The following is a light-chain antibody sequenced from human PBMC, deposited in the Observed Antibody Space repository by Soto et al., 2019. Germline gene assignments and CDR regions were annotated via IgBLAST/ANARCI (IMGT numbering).Light chain of an antibody. Sequence: DFQMTQPPSPLSASVGDRFTITCRASQNIRSRLAWFQQKPGKDPXXLIYDASSLESGVPQRFIGIGSGTEFTLPLSSLQTDDFSTYDCQQYHSYWTFGQGTKVEIK. CDR2: DAS. J-gene: IGKJ1*01. V-gene: IGKV1-5*01. CDR3: QQYHSYWT. CDR1: QNIRSR.